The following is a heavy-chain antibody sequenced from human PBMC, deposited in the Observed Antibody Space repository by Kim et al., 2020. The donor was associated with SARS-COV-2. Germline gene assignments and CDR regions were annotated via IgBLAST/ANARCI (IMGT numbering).Heavy chain of an antibody. D-gene: IGHD3-3*01. J-gene: IGHJ3*02. V-gene: IGHV3-73*01. CDR1: GFTFSGSP. CDR2: IRSKANNYST. CDR3: NRIPATAVDFWDAFDI. Sequence: GGSLRLSCAASGFTFSGSPLHWVRQASGKGLEWVGRIRSKANNYSTGYAASVKGRFTISREDSRHTAYLEMNGLKTADTAVYYCNRIPATAVDFWDAFDIWGQGTMVTVSS.